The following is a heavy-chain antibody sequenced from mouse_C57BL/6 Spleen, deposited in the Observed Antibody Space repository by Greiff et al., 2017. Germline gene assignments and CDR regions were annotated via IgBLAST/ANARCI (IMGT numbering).Heavy chain of an antibody. CDR1: GYTFTDYY. Sequence: VQGVESGAELVRPGASVKLSCKASGYTFTDYYINWVKQRPGQGLEWIARIYPGSGNTYYNEKFKGKATLTAEKSSSTAYMQLSSLTSEDSAVYFCARGEDYGSSYGYYFDYWGQGTTLTVSS. V-gene: IGHV1-76*01. CDR2: IYPGSGNT. CDR3: ARGEDYGSSYGYYFDY. D-gene: IGHD1-1*01. J-gene: IGHJ2*01.